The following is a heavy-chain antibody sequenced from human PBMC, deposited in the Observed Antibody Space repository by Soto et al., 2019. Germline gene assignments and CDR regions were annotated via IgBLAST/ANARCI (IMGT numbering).Heavy chain of an antibody. D-gene: IGHD4-17*01. V-gene: IGHV4-39*01. CDR1: GGSISGSSYY. Sequence: SETLSLTCTVSGGSISGSSYYWRWIRQPPGKGLECIGRVHYSGSTDYNPSLKSRVTRSVDTSKNVFSLKLTSLSSAVTAVYFCASFSGATYGDYGGGINYWGQGTLVTVSS. J-gene: IGHJ4*02. CDR3: ASFSGATYGDYGGGINY. CDR2: VHYSGST.